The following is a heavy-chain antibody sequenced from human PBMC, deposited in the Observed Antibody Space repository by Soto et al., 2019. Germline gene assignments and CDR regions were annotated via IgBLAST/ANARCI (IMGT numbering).Heavy chain of an antibody. CDR3: SRVVVVPAARGYYYYGMDV. D-gene: IGHD2-2*01. V-gene: IGHV1-69*01. CDR1: GGSNSRYA. J-gene: IGHJ6*02. Sequence: PVKLSCKAAGGSNSRYAISWVRQNPRQGLEWMGGIIPIFGTANYAQKFQGRVTITADESTSTAYMELSSLRSEDTAVYYCSRVVVVPAARGYYYYGMDVWGQGTTVTVSS. CDR2: IIPIFGTA.